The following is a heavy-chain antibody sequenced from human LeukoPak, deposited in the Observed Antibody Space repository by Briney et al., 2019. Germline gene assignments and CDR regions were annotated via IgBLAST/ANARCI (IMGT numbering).Heavy chain of an antibody. CDR1: GFTFSSYS. CDR2: ISSSSSYI. V-gene: IGHV3-21*01. Sequence: PGGSLRLSCAASGFTFSSYSMNWVRQAPGKGLEWVSSISSSSSYIYYADSVKGRFTISRDNAKNSLYLQMNSLRAEDTAVYYCARDGDIVAIYYYGMDVWGQGTTVTVSS. D-gene: IGHD5-12*01. CDR3: ARDGDIVAIYYYGMDV. J-gene: IGHJ6*02.